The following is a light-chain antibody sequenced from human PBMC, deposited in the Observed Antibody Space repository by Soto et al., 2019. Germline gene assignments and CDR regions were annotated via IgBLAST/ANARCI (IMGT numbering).Light chain of an antibody. J-gene: IGKJ4*01. CDR1: QILVHSDGKTY. CDR2: KVS. V-gene: IGKV2-24*01. Sequence: DIVLTQPPLSSPVTLGQPAGISCICIQILVHSDGKTYLSWVQQRPGQPPRLLIYKVSNRFSGVPDRFTGSGAGTDFTLKISRVAAEDVGTYYCMQQKQFPCTFGGGTKVDIK. CDR3: MQQKQFPCT.